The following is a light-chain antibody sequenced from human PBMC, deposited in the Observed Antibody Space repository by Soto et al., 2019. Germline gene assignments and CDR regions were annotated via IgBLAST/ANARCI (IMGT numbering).Light chain of an antibody. V-gene: IGKV3-20*01. CDR1: QSVSFTH. CDR2: GAS. Sequence: VLTQSPGTLSLSPGERATLSCRASQSVSFTHVAWYQQTPGQAPRLLISGASNKATGIPDRFNGSGSGKDFPLTFSRLGPEYFAVYYCQQYGRSPTTVGPGTKVEIK. CDR3: QQYGRSPTT. J-gene: IGKJ3*01.